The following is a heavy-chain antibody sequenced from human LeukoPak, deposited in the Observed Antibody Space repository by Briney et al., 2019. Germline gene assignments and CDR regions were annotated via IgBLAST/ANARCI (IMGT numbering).Heavy chain of an antibody. V-gene: IGHV3-74*01. Sequence: GGSLRLSCAASAFTFSSYWMHWVRQAPGKGLEWVSRIKGDESSINYADSVEGRFTISRDNAKNTVYLHLNSLRAEDTAVYYCAKDPDTAMVTNFDYWGQGTLVTVSS. D-gene: IGHD5-18*01. CDR2: IKGDESSI. CDR3: AKDPDTAMVTNFDY. J-gene: IGHJ4*02. CDR1: AFTFSSYW.